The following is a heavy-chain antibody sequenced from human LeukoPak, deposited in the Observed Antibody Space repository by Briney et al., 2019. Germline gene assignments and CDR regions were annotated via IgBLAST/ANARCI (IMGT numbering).Heavy chain of an antibody. CDR2: ISADAVDT. CDR3: AKDVWWSVS. CDR1: GFTFSNHA. D-gene: IGHD2-8*02. V-gene: IGHV3-23*01. J-gene: IGHJ5*02. Sequence: GGSQRLPCVASGFTFSNHAMTWVRQAPGKGLEWVLAISADAVDTFYAPSVKGRFTISRDNSKNTMYLQINSLRAEDTAIYYCAKDVWWSVSWGQGTLVTVSS.